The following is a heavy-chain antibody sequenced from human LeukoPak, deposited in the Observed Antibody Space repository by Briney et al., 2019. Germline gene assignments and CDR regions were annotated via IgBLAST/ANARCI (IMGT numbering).Heavy chain of an antibody. Sequence: KTSETLSLTCTVSGGSISYYYWSWIRQSPGEGLEWIGYIYYSWTTNYSPSLSSRVTISVDTSNNQFSLQLRSVTARATAVYECARENPPTTGPAGMDVWGHGTTVTVSS. D-gene: IGHD1-14*01. CDR3: ARENPPTTGPAGMDV. V-gene: IGHV4-59*01. CDR1: GGSISYYY. CDR2: IYYSWTT. J-gene: IGHJ6*02.